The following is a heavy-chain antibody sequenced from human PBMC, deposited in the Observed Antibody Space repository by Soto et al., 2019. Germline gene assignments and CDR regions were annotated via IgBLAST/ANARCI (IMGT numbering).Heavy chain of an antibody. Sequence: QVQLQESGPGLVKPSGTLSLTCAVSGGSISSSNWWSWVRQPPGKGLEWIGEIYHSGSTNYNPSLNSRVNISVDKPKNPFSLKLSTVTAADTAVYYSATSGYSYGYPGWGQGTLVTVSS. J-gene: IGHJ4*02. CDR1: GGSISSSNW. CDR2: IYHSGST. V-gene: IGHV4-4*02. CDR3: ATSGYSYGYPG. D-gene: IGHD5-18*01.